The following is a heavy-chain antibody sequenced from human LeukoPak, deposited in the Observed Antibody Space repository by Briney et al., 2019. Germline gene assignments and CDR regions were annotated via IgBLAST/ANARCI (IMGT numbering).Heavy chain of an antibody. J-gene: IGHJ4*02. V-gene: IGHV4-34*01. CDR3: ARGRDGYSPFDY. Sequence: PSETLSLTCAVYGGSFSGYYWSWIRQPPGKGLEWIGEINHSGSTNYNPSLKSRVTISVDTSKNQFSLKLSSVTAADTAVYYCARGRDGYSPFDYWGQGTLVTVSS. CDR1: GGSFSGYY. CDR2: INHSGST. D-gene: IGHD5-24*01.